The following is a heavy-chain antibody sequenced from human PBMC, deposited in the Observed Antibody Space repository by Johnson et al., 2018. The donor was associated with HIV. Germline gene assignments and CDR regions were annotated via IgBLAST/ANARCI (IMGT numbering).Heavy chain of an antibody. D-gene: IGHD3-16*01. CDR3: ARDSDSYGYMGDAFDT. V-gene: IGHV3-53*01. Sequence: MQLVESGGRLIQPGESLRLSCAASGFAVSSRSMSWVRQAPGKWLEWVSFIYTGGTTYYADSVKGRFTISRDKSENSLYLQMNYLKVEDTAVYYCARDSDSYGYMGDAFDTWGQGTMVIVSS. CDR1: GFAVSSRS. J-gene: IGHJ3*02. CDR2: IYTGGTT.